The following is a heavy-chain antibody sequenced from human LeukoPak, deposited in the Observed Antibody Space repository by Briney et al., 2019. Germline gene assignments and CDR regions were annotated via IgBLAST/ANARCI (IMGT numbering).Heavy chain of an antibody. J-gene: IGHJ5*02. CDR1: GYTFTSSD. CDR3: AKRKTTVTSFDP. Sequence: ASVKVSCKASGYTFTSSDINRVRQATGQGLEWMGWMNPNSGNTGYAQNFQGRVTMTMNTSISTAYMELSSLTSEDTAVYYCAKRKTTVTSFDPWGQGTLITVSS. CDR2: MNPNSGNT. V-gene: IGHV1-8*01. D-gene: IGHD4-17*01.